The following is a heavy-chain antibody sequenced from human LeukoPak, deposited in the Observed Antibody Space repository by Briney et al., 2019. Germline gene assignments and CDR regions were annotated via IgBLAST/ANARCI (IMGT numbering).Heavy chain of an antibody. V-gene: IGHV4-34*01. D-gene: IGHD5-12*01. Sequence: SETLSLTCAVYGGSFSGYYWSWIRQPPGKGLEWIGEINHSGSTNYNPSLKSRVTISVDTSKNQFSLKLSSVTAADTAVYYCVKRGASYYYYYCMDVWGKGTTVTVSS. CDR2: INHSGST. J-gene: IGHJ6*03. CDR1: GGSFSGYY. CDR3: VKRGASYYYYYCMDV.